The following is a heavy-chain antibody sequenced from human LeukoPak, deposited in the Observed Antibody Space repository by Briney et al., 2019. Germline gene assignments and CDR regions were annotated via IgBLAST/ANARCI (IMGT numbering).Heavy chain of an antibody. CDR1: GFTFSSYA. CDR2: ISYDGSNK. D-gene: IGHD5-24*01. Sequence: GGSLRLSCAASGFTFSSYAMHWVRQAPGKGLEWVAVISYDGSNKYYADSVKGRFTISRDNSKNTLYLQMNSLRAEDTAVYYCARDLIPEMATGGLDYWGQGTLVTVSS. V-gene: IGHV3-30-3*01. CDR3: ARDLIPEMATGGLDY. J-gene: IGHJ4*02.